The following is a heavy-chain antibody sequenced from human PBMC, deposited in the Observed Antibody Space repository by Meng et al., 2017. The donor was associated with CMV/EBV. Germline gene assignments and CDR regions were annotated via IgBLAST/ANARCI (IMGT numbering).Heavy chain of an antibody. CDR1: GYSFTSYW. Sequence: GGSLRLSCKGSGYSFTSYWIGWVRQMPGKGLEWMGIIYPGDSDTRYSPSFQGQVTISADKSISTAYLQWSSLKASDTAMYYCARLGGAYYDILTGYYKGLDVWGQGTTVTVSS. D-gene: IGHD3-9*01. CDR2: IYPGDSDT. CDR3: ARLGGAYYDILTGYYKGLDV. V-gene: IGHV5-51*01. J-gene: IGHJ6*02.